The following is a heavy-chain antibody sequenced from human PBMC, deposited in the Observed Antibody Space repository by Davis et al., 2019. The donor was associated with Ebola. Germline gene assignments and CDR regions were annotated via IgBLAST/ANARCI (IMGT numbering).Heavy chain of an antibody. V-gene: IGHV3-30-3*01. CDR3: AKDRRRLNWNRGYYYYGMDV. Sequence: PGGSLRLSCAASGFTFSSYAMHWVRQAPGKGLEWVAVISYDGSNKYYADSVKGRFTISRDNSKNTLYLQMNSLRAEDTAVYYCAKDRRRLNWNRGYYYYGMDVWGQGTTVTVSS. CDR1: GFTFSSYA. CDR2: ISYDGSNK. J-gene: IGHJ6*02. D-gene: IGHD1-20*01.